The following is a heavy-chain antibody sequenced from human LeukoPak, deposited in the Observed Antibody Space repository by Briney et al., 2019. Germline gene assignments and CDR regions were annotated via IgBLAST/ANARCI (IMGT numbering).Heavy chain of an antibody. Sequence: SETLSLTCAVYGGSFSGYYWSWISQPPGKGLEWIWEINHSGSTNYNPSLKSRVTISVDTSKNQFSLKLSSVTAADTAVYYCARNPYYYDSSGSLYYFDYWGQGTLVTVSS. J-gene: IGHJ4*02. CDR3: ARNPYYYDSSGSLYYFDY. CDR1: GGSFSGYY. V-gene: IGHV4-34*01. D-gene: IGHD3-22*01. CDR2: INHSGST.